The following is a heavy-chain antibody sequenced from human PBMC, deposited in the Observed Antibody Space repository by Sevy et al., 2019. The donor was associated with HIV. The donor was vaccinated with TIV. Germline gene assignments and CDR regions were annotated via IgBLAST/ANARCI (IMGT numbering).Heavy chain of an antibody. V-gene: IGHV1-69*13. J-gene: IGHJ3*02. CDR1: GGTFSSYA. Sequence: ASVKVSCKASGGTFSSYAISWVRQAPGQGLEWMGGIIPIFGTANYAQKFQGRVTITADESTSTAYMELSSLRSEDMAVYYCARGGIVGATPDAFDIWGQGTMVTVSS. CDR2: IIPIFGTA. D-gene: IGHD1-26*01. CDR3: ARGGIVGATPDAFDI.